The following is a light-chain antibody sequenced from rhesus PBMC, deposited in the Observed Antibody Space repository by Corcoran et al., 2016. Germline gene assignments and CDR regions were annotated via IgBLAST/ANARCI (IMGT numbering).Light chain of an antibody. Sequence: DIQMAQSPSSLSASVGDRVTITCRASRDSGNWLAWYQQKPGKAPKLLIYKASTLQSGVPSRFRGSGSGTEFARTITSLQPEDFATYYCQQHHTTPRTFGLGTKVEIK. CDR2: KAS. CDR3: QQHHTTPRT. V-gene: IGKV1-21*01. CDR1: RDSGNW. J-gene: IGKJ1*01.